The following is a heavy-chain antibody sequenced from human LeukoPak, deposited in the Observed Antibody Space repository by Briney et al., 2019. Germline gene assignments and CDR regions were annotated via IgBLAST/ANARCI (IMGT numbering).Heavy chain of an antibody. V-gene: IGHV1-18*01. D-gene: IGHD3-22*01. Sequence: ASVTVSCTASGYTFTSYGISWVRQAPGQGLEWMGWISAYNGNTNYAQKLQGRVTMTTDTSTSTAYMELRSLRSDDTAVYYCARFGDSSGYYYDPLDYWGQGTLVTVSS. CDR1: GYTFTSYG. CDR2: ISAYNGNT. CDR3: ARFGDSSGYYYDPLDY. J-gene: IGHJ4*02.